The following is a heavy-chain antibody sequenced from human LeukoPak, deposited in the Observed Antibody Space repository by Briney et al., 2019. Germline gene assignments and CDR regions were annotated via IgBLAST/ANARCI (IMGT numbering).Heavy chain of an antibody. CDR3: AKGYYYDSSGYINAFDY. J-gene: IGHJ4*02. Sequence: GGSLRLSCAASGFTFSNYAMSWVRQAPGKGLEWVSTFSGSSGNTYYADSVKGRFTISRDNSKNSLYLQMNSLRTEDTALYYCAKGYYYDSSGYINAFDYWGQGTLVTVSS. V-gene: IGHV3-23*01. D-gene: IGHD3-22*01. CDR1: GFTFSNYA. CDR2: FSGSSGNT.